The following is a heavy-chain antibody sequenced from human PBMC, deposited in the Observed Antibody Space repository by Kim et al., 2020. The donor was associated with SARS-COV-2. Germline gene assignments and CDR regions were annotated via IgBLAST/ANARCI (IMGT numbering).Heavy chain of an antibody. V-gene: IGHV3-30*18. D-gene: IGHD1-26*01. Sequence: GGSLRLSCAASGFTFNTYGMHWVRQAPGKGLEWVAVISYDGSNKYYADSVKGRFTTSRDNSKNTLYLQMNSLRIEDTAVYYCAKSVSGSYFGYDYWGQGTLVTVSS. CDR2: ISYDGSNK. CDR1: GFTFNTYG. J-gene: IGHJ4*02. CDR3: AKSVSGSYFGYDY.